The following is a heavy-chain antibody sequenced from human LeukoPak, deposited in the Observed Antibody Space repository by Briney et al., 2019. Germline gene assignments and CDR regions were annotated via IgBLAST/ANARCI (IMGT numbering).Heavy chain of an antibody. D-gene: IGHD3-10*01. CDR1: GLTFRNHA. Sequence: PGKSLRLSCVASGLTFRNHAIHWVRQAPGKGLEWVTVISHDGGNDYYGDSVKGRFTISRDNSRNTVFLQMNSLRPGDTATYYCVRSPTYYNMDVWGKGTTVTVSS. CDR3: VRSPTYYNMDV. V-gene: IGHV3-30*04. J-gene: IGHJ6*03. CDR2: ISHDGGND.